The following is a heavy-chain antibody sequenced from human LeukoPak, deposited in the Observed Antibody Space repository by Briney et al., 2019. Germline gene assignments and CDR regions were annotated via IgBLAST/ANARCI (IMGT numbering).Heavy chain of an antibody. Sequence: GGSLRLSCAASGFTFSSYTMNWVRQALGQGLEWVSTISDPHSGSQTHYADSVKGRFTISRDDSQNTVYLQMDSLRAEDTAVYYCTTQLQHHFDYWGQGTQVTVSS. CDR2: ISDPHSGSQT. CDR1: GFTFSSYT. CDR3: TTQLQHHFDY. J-gene: IGHJ4*02. D-gene: IGHD2-2*01. V-gene: IGHV3-23*01.